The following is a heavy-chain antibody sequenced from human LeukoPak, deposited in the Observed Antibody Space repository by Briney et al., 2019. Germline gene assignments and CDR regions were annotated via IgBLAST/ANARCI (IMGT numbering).Heavy chain of an antibody. Sequence: GGSLRLSCAASGFTFSSYGMHWVRQAPGKGLEWVAFIRYDGSNKYYADSVKGRFTISRDNSKNTLYLQMNSLRAEDTAVYYCAKTVMQVVPAAPYYFDYWGQGTLVTVSS. J-gene: IGHJ4*02. V-gene: IGHV3-30*02. CDR3: AKTVMQVVPAAPYYFDY. CDR1: GFTFSSYG. D-gene: IGHD2-2*01. CDR2: IRYDGSNK.